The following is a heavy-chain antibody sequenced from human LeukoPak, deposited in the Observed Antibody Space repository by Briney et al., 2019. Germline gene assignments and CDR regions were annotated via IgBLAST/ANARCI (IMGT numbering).Heavy chain of an antibody. Sequence: GASVKVSCKASGYTFTSYAMNWVRQAPGQGLEWMGWINPNSGGTNYAQKFQGRVTMTRDTSISTAYMELSRLRSDDTAVYYCARGGRGYGSGSYDYYMDVWGKGTTVTISS. D-gene: IGHD3-10*01. V-gene: IGHV1-2*02. J-gene: IGHJ6*03. CDR2: INPNSGGT. CDR3: ARGGRGYGSGSYDYYMDV. CDR1: GYTFTSYA.